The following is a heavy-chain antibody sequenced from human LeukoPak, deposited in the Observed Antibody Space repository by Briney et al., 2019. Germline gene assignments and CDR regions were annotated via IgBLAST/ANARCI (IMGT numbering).Heavy chain of an antibody. CDR3: AKNEVRGEYDYYGMDV. V-gene: IGHV3-30*18. CDR1: GFTFSSYG. Sequence: GGSLRLSCAASGFTFSSYGMHWVRQAPGKGLEWVAVISYDGSNKYYADSVKGRFTISRDNSKNTLYLQMNSLRAEDTAVYYCAKNEVRGEYDYYGMDVWGQGTTVTVSS. J-gene: IGHJ6*02. CDR2: ISYDGSNK. D-gene: IGHD3-10*01.